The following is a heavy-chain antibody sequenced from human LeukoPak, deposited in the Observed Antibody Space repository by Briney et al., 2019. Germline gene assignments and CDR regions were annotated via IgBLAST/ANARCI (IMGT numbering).Heavy chain of an antibody. Sequence: SETLSLTCAVYGGSFSGYYWSWIRQPPGKGLEWIGEINHSGGTNYNPSLKSRVTISVDTSKNQSSLKLTSVTAADTAVYYCARAEINDYSRYWGQGIPVIVSS. J-gene: IGHJ4*02. V-gene: IGHV4-34*01. D-gene: IGHD4-11*01. CDR1: GGSFSGYY. CDR3: ARAEINDYSRY. CDR2: INHSGGT.